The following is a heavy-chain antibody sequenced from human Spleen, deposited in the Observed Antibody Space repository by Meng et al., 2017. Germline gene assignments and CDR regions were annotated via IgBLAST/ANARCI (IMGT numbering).Heavy chain of an antibody. Sequence: VQLQESGPGLVKPSPTLSLTCTVSGGSINSVIYFWSWIRQRPGKGLEYIGYIYYSGSTYYNPSLKSRVTISVDTSVNQFSLKLSSVTAADTAVYYCARETSPSDQGWFDPWGQGTLVTVSS. CDR2: IYYSGST. CDR3: ARETSPSDQGWFDP. V-gene: IGHV4-31*03. J-gene: IGHJ5*02. CDR1: GGSINSVIYF.